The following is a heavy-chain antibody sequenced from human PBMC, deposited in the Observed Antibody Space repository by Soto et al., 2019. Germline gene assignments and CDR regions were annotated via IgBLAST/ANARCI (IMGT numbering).Heavy chain of an antibody. J-gene: IGHJ4*02. Sequence: QVQLVESGGGVVQPGRSLRLSCAASGFTFSSYGMHWVRQAPGKGLEWVAVISYDGSNKYYADSVKGRFTISRDNSKNTLYLQMNSLRAEDTAVYYCAKDLEAIVGDTGGWGDYWGQGTLVTVSS. D-gene: IGHD1-26*01. V-gene: IGHV3-30*18. CDR3: AKDLEAIVGDTGGWGDY. CDR2: ISYDGSNK. CDR1: GFTFSSYG.